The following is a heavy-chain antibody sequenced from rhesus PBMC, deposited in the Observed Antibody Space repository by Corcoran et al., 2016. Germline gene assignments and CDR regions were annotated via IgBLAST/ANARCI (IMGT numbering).Heavy chain of an antibody. J-gene: IGHJ3*01. CDR3: ARGVDYSSSPKGAFDF. CDR2: ISGSGGYT. V-gene: IGHV4-173*01. CDR1: GGSISSNY. Sequence: QLQLQESGPGLVKPSETLSLSCAVSGGSISSNYWSWIRQPPGKGQGWIGRISGSGGYTDYNPSLKSRVTIPTDTSENQLSLKVTSVTAADTAVYYCARGVDYSSSPKGAFDFWGQGLRVTVSS. D-gene: IGHD4-4*01.